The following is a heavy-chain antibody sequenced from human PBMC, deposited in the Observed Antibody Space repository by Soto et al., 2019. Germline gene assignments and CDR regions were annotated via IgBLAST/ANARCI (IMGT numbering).Heavy chain of an antibody. CDR3: ARGVAAGVDY. J-gene: IGHJ4*02. D-gene: IGHD6-13*01. Sequence: QVQLVQSGAEVKKPGASVKVSCKTSGYTFTTLDINWVRQAAGQGLEWMGWMSPNSGAADYAQKFQGRVTMTRDTSTNTAYMELSSRRSEDTAVYYCARGVAAGVDYWGQGTLVTVSS. V-gene: IGHV1-8*01. CDR1: GYTFTTLD. CDR2: MSPNSGAA.